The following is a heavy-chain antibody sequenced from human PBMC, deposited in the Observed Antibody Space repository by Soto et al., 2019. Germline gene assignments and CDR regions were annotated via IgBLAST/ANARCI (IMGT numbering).Heavy chain of an antibody. CDR3: ARVGGPSRSSGAFDN. J-gene: IGHJ3*02. CDR2: IKNDGSVT. V-gene: IGHV3-74*03. Sequence: GGSLRLSCVGSGFSVSSEWMHWVRQVPGRELVWVSRIKNDGSVTTYADSVKGRFTISRDDAKNTLYLEMNSLRAEDTVVYYCARVGGPSRSSGAFDNWGQGTMVTVSS. CDR1: GFSVSSEW. D-gene: IGHD1-26*01.